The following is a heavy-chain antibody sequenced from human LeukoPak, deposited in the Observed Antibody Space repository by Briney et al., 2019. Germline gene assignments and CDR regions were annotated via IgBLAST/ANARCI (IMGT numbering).Heavy chain of an antibody. CDR3: AREMYAGWYFAFDI. D-gene: IGHD6-19*01. J-gene: IGHJ3*02. V-gene: IGHV3-21*01. CDR2: ISNSGDYI. Sequence: AGGSLRLSCTVSGFTFISFTMTWVRQGPGKGLEWVASISNSGDYISYADSLKGRFTISRDNAKNSLFLQMSSLRAEDTAVYYCAREMYAGWYFAFDIWGQGTMVTVSS. CDR1: GFTFISFT.